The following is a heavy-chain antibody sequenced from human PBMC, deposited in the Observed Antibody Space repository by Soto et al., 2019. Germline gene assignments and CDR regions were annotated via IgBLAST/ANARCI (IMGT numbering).Heavy chain of an antibody. CDR3: AKDCQYDMPAGYFYF. J-gene: IGHJ4*02. CDR1: GLTFANYG. D-gene: IGHD3-9*01. Sequence: GGSRRLSWAASGLTFANYGMSGVRPAPGKGLEWVSSISGSGVGTYYVDSVKGRFTISKDKSKNMVYLQMSSLRAEDTAVYYCAKDCQYDMPAGYFYFWGQGTQVTVSS. V-gene: IGHV3-23*01. CDR2: ISGSGVGT.